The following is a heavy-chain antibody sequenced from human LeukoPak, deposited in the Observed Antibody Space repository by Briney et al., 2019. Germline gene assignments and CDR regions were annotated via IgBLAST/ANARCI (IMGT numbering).Heavy chain of an antibody. CDR1: GFTFSSYA. J-gene: IGHJ4*02. CDR3: ARRIPATASGLDY. CDR2: ISGSGDYT. Sequence: GGSLRLSCAASGFTFSSYAMSWVRQAPGEGVVWVSTISGSGDYTYYADSVKGRSTISRDNSKNTLYLQMNRLSAEDTAVYYCARRIPATASGLDYWGQGTLVTVSS. V-gene: IGHV3-23*01. D-gene: IGHD2-2*01.